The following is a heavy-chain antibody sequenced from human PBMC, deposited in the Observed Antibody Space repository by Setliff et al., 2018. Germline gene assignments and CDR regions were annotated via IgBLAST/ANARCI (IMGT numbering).Heavy chain of an antibody. CDR2: IIPLFGTT. D-gene: IGHD6-13*01. V-gene: IGHV1-69*13. J-gene: IGHJ5*01. Sequence: GASVKVSCKASGYTFTRYYMYWVRQAPGQGLEWMGGIIPLFGTTKYAQKFQDRITMTADESATTAYMELTSLRSEDTAVYYCARALGGISAAGNNWLDSWGQGTLVTVSS. CDR3: ARALGGISAAGNNWLDS. CDR1: GYTFTRYY.